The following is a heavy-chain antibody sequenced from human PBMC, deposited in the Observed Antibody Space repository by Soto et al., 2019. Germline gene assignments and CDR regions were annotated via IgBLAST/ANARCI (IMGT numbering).Heavy chain of an antibody. D-gene: IGHD5-18*01. J-gene: IGHJ4*02. CDR3: AREVERGYSYGSLEY. CDR2: INPSSGST. CDR1: GYTFTSYY. V-gene: IGHV1-46*01. Sequence: QVQLVQSGAEVKKPGASVKVSCKASGYTFTSYYMHWVRQAPGQGLEWMGIINPSSGSTSYAQKFQGRVTMTRDTSTSTVYMELSSLRSEDTAVYYCAREVERGYSYGSLEYWGQGTLVTVSS.